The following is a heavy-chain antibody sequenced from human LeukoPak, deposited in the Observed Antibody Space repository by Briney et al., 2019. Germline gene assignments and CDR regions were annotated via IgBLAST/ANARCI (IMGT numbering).Heavy chain of an antibody. D-gene: IGHD2-2*01. J-gene: IGHJ4*02. CDR1: GGTFSSYA. CDR3: ARDGVVPAAGFSY. V-gene: IGHV1-69*04. CDR2: IIPILGIA. Sequence: SVRVSCKASGGTFSSYAICWVRQARGQGLEWMGRIIPILGIANYAQKFQGRVTITADKSTSTAYMELSSLRSEDTAVYYCARDGVVPAAGFSYWGQGTLVTVSS.